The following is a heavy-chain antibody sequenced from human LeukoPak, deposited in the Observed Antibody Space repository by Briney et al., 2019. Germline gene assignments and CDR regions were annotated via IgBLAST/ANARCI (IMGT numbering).Heavy chain of an antibody. V-gene: IGHV4-59*11. Sequence: SETLSLTCAVSGNSFSSHYWTWIRQPPGKGLEWIGYISYIGSTNYNPSLKSRVTISIDTSRNQFSLRLSSVTAADTAVYYCARDLVTVTKGFDIWGQGTMVSVSS. D-gene: IGHD4-17*01. CDR2: ISYIGST. CDR3: ARDLVTVTKGFDI. J-gene: IGHJ3*02. CDR1: GNSFSSHY.